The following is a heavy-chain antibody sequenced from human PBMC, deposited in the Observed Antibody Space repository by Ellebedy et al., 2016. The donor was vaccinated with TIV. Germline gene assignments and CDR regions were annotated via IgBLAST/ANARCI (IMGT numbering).Heavy chain of an antibody. CDR2: INWNGGST. CDR3: ARDLTGMGWTYYYDSSGPRAFDI. V-gene: IGHV3-20*03. CDR1: GFTFDDYG. D-gene: IGHD3-22*01. J-gene: IGHJ3*02. Sequence: GGSLRLSXAASGFTFDDYGMSWVRQAPGKGLEWVSGINWNGGSTGYADSVKGRFTISRDNAKNSLYLQMNSLRAEDTALYYCARDLTGMGWTYYYDSSGPRAFDIWGQGTMVTVSS.